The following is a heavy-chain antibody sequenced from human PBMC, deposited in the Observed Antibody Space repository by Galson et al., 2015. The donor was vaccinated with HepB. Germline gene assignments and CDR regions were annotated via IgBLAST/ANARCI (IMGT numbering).Heavy chain of an antibody. J-gene: IGHJ6*03. V-gene: IGHV3-23*01. Sequence: SLRLSCAASGLTLETYDISWVRQAPGRGLQWVSAISENDISTHYAGPVKGRFTISRQKSKNMVFLQMNRLKVEDTAVYYCTKGSPTSFYRYYMDVWGKGTTVTVSS. D-gene: IGHD2/OR15-2a*01. CDR2: ISENDIST. CDR1: GLTLETYD. CDR3: TKGSPTSFYRYYMDV.